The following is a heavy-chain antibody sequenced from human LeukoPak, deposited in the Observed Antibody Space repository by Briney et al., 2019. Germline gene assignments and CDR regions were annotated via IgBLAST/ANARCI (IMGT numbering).Heavy chain of an antibody. CDR2: IYTSGST. CDR1: GGSISSGSYY. Sequence: SETLSLTCTASGGSISSGSYYWRWIRQPAGKGLEWIGRIYTSGSTNYNPSLKSRVTISVDTSKNQFSLKLSSVTAADTAVYYCAREDYYGPLDYWGQGTLVTVSS. CDR3: AREDYYGPLDY. J-gene: IGHJ4*02. D-gene: IGHD3-10*01. V-gene: IGHV4-61*02.